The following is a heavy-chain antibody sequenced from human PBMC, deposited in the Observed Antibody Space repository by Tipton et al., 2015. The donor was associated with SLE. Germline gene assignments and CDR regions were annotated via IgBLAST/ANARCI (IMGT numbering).Heavy chain of an antibody. CDR3: AQAHLWGSYRYASDI. J-gene: IGHJ3*02. V-gene: IGHV4-34*01. CDR1: GGSFGGYY. D-gene: IGHD3-16*02. CDR2: INHGGST. Sequence: TLSLTCSIYGGSFGGYYWSWIRQPPGKGLEWIGEINHGGSTNYNPSLKSRVTISVDTSKNQFSLKLCSVTAADTAVYYCAQAHLWGSYRYASDIWGQGTMVTVSS.